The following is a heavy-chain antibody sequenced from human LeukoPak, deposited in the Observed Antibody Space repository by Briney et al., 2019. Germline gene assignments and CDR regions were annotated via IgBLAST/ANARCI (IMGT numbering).Heavy chain of an antibody. CDR2: ICSGGST. CDR3: ARDYYDSSAHLSL. J-gene: IGHJ4*02. D-gene: IGHD3-22*01. Sequence: GVSLRLSCAASGFTVSSNYMSWARRAPERGLEGVSVICSGGSTYYADSVKGRFTISRDNSKNTLYLQMSSLRGEDTAVYYCARDYYDSSAHLSLWGQGTLVTVSS. CDR1: GFTVSSNY. V-gene: IGHV3-66*02.